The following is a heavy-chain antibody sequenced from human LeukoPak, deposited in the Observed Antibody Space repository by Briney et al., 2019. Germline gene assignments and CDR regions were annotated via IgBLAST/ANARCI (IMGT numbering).Heavy chain of an antibody. Sequence: PGGSLRLSCAASGFTFSSYAMSWVRQAPGKGLEWVSAISGSGGSTYYADSVKGRFTISRDNSKKALYLQMNSLRVEDTAVYYCAIDPNWGTHSWGQGVLVTVSS. CDR1: GFTFSSYA. CDR2: ISGSGGST. J-gene: IGHJ4*02. CDR3: AIDPNWGTHS. V-gene: IGHV3-23*01. D-gene: IGHD7-27*01.